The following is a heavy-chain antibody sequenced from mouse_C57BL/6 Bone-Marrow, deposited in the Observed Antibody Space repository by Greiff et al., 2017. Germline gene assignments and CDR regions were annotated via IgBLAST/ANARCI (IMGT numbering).Heavy chain of an antibody. J-gene: IGHJ3*01. Sequence: EVQLQQSGPELVKPGASVKISCTASGYSFTGYYMYWVKQSPEKSLEWIGEINPSTGGTTYNQKFKAKVTLTVDKSTSTAYMQLKSLTSEDSAVYYWAGCGNEGFAYWGQGTLVPVSA. CDR1: GYSFTGYY. CDR3: AGCGNEGFAY. V-gene: IGHV1-42*01. D-gene: IGHD2-1*01. CDR2: INPSTGGT.